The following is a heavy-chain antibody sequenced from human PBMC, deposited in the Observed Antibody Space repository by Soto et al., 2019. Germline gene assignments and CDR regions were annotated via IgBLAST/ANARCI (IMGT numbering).Heavy chain of an antibody. CDR2: ISGSGVDT. Sequence: GGSLRLSCAASGFTFSTYAMSWVRQAPGKGLEWVSAISGSGVDTYYADSVEGRSTISRDNSKNTLFLQVNSLRVDDTAVYYCVKEIRIFGVVIFDYWGQGTLVTVSS. CDR3: VKEIRIFGVVIFDY. J-gene: IGHJ4*02. V-gene: IGHV3-23*01. D-gene: IGHD3-3*01. CDR1: GFTFSTYA.